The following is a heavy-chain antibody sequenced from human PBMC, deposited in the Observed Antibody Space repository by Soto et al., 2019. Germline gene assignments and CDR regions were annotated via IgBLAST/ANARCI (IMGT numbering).Heavy chain of an antibody. Sequence: QVQLVESGGGLVKPGGSLRLSCAASGFTFSDYYMSWIRQAPGKGLEWVSYISSSGSTIYYADSVKGRFTISRDNAKNSLYLQMNSLRAADTAVYYCARLDGNDYDSSGYYSYYYGMDVWGQGTTVTVSS. D-gene: IGHD3-22*01. CDR3: ARLDGNDYDSSGYYSYYYGMDV. CDR2: ISSSGSTI. CDR1: GFTFSDYY. V-gene: IGHV3-11*01. J-gene: IGHJ6*02.